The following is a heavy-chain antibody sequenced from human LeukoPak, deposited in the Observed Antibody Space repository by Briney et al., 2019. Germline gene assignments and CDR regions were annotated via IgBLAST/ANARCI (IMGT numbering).Heavy chain of an antibody. CDR1: GGTFSSYA. CDR3: ARFWSSGWGYYYYGMDV. J-gene: IGHJ6*02. CDR2: IIPIFGIA. V-gene: IGHV1-69*04. Sequence: ASVKVSCKASGGTFSSYAISWVRQAPGQGLEWMGRIIPIFGIANYAQKFQGRVTITADKSTSTAYMELSSLRSEDTAVYYCARFWSSGWGYYYYGMDVWGQGTTVTVSS. D-gene: IGHD6-19*01.